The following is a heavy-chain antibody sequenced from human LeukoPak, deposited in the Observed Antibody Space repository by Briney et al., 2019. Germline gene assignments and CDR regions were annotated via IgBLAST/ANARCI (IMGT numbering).Heavy chain of an antibody. Sequence: SETLSLTCTVSGGSISSSSYYWGWIRQPPGKGLEWIGSIYYSGSTYYNPSLKSRVTISVDTFKNQFSLKLSSVTAADTAVYYCARRGGEGKIDYWGQGTLVTVSS. D-gene: IGHD6-25*01. V-gene: IGHV4-39*01. CDR1: GGSISSSSYY. J-gene: IGHJ4*02. CDR3: ARRGGEGKIDY. CDR2: IYYSGST.